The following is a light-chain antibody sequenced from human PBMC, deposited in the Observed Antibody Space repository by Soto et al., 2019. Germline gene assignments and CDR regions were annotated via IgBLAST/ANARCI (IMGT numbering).Light chain of an antibody. Sequence: EIVVTQSPATLSLSPGEGATLSCRASQSVSSNLAWYQQKPGQAPRLLIYGASTRATGIPARFSGSGSGTEFTLTISSLQSEDFAVYYCQQYNNWPPYTFGQGTKLEIK. CDR2: GAS. CDR3: QQYNNWPPYT. CDR1: QSVSSN. J-gene: IGKJ2*01. V-gene: IGKV3-15*01.